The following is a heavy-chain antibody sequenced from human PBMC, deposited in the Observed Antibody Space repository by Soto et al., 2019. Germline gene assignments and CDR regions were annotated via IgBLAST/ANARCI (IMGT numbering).Heavy chain of an antibody. Sequence: RGESLKISCQCSGYTFSNFWIGWVRQLPGKGLEWMGIIYPGDHETRYSPSFHGKVTISADKSINTAYLQWNGLEASDTAFYFCARSPRSSPYFDYWGQGALVTVS. CDR3: ARSPRSSPYFDY. J-gene: IGHJ4*02. V-gene: IGHV5-51*01. D-gene: IGHD6-13*01. CDR2: IYPGDHET. CDR1: GYTFSNFW.